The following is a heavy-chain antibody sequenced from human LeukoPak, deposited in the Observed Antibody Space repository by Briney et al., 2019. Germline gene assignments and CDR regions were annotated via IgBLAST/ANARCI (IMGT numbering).Heavy chain of an antibody. CDR2: IYYSGST. CDR1: GGSISSSSYY. V-gene: IGHV4-39*07. D-gene: IGHD3-22*01. J-gene: IGHJ5*02. Sequence: SETLSLTCTVSGGSISSSSYYWGWIRQPPGKGLEWIGSIYYSGSTYYNPSLKSRVTISVDTSKNQFSLKLSSVTAADTAVYYCARDPLYYDSSRVDPWGQGTLVTVSS. CDR3: ARDPLYYDSSRVDP.